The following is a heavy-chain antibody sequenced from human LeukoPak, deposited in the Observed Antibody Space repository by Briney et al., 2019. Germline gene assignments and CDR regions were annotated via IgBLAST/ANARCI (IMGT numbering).Heavy chain of an antibody. CDR2: INPNSGGT. Sequence: ASVKVSCKASGYTFTGYYMHWVRQAPGQGLEWMGWINPNSGGTNYAQKFQGRVTMTRDTSISTAYMELSRLRSEDTAVYYCAADHDYSLSYDSYGPLDAWGQGTLVTVSS. CDR3: AADHDYSLSYDSYGPLDA. J-gene: IGHJ5*02. D-gene: IGHD4-11*01. V-gene: IGHV1-2*02. CDR1: GYTFTGYY.